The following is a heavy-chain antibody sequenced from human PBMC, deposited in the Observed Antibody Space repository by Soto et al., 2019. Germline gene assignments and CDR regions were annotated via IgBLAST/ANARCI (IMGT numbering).Heavy chain of an antibody. D-gene: IGHD1-1*01. Sequence: QVQVVQSGAEVKKPGSSVRVSCTASGGTSSSYAITWMRQAPGQGLEWMGGIIPILATTDYAQTFQGRVTFTADESTSTVYMELRSMTSEDTDVYYCASGGTTFNRRFDCWGQGTLVTVSS. J-gene: IGHJ4*02. CDR2: IIPILATT. CDR3: ASGGTTFNRRFDC. V-gene: IGHV1-69*01. CDR1: GGTSSSYA.